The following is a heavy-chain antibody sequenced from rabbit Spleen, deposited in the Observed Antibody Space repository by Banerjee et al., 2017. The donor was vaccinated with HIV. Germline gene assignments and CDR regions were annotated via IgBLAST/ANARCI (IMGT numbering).Heavy chain of an antibody. CDR1: GFSFSSSDY. D-gene: IGHD4-1*01. CDR2: IAGSSSGFT. V-gene: IGHV1S40*01. Sequence: QSLEESGGGLVQPGGSLALTCKASGFSFSSSDYICWVRQAPGKGLEWISCIAGSSSGFTYSATWAKGRFTISKASSTTVTLQMTTLTAVDTATYFCARGTHSGWAYFNLWGPGTLVTVS. J-gene: IGHJ4*01. CDR3: ARGTHSGWAYFNL.